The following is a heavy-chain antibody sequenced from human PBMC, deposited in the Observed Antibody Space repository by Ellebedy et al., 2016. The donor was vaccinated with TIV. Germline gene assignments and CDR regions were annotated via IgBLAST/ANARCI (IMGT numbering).Heavy chain of an antibody. J-gene: IGHJ3*02. V-gene: IGHV1-3*04. D-gene: IGHD6-19*01. CDR1: GYTFTNYA. CDR3: ARGTGFSSGWPNDAFDI. Sequence: ASVKVSXXASGYTFTNYAMHWVRQAPGQGLEWMGWINTGDGNTKYSQKFQGRVTITRDTSASTAYLELSSLRSEDTAVYFCARGTGFSSGWPNDAFDIWGQGAMVIVSS. CDR2: INTGDGNT.